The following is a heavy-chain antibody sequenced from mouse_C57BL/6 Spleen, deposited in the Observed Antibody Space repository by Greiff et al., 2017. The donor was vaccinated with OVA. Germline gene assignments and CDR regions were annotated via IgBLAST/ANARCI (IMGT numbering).Heavy chain of an antibody. D-gene: IGHD2-4*01. CDR2: INYDGSST. Sequence: EVKLVESEGGLVQPGSSMKLSCTASGFTFSDYYMAWVRQVPEKGLEWVANINYDGSSTYYLDSLKSRFIISRDNAKNILYLQMSSLKSEDTATYYCARYDYDRYFDVWGTGTTLTVSS. J-gene: IGHJ1*03. CDR3: ARYDYDRYFDV. CDR1: GFTFSDYY. V-gene: IGHV5-16*01.